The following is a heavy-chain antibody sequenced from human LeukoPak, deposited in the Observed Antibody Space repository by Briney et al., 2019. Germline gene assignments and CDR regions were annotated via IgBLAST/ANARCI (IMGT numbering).Heavy chain of an antibody. V-gene: IGHV3-7*03. J-gene: IGHJ5*02. CDR1: GFMFSSYW. CDR2: IKHDGSEK. D-gene: IGHD2-15*01. Sequence: GGSLRLSCAATGFMFSSYWMSWVRQAPGKGLEWVASIKHDGSEKYYVDPVKGRFTISRDNAKNSLYLQMNSLRAEDTAVYYCARPTHRSGGRNNWFDPWGQGTLVTVSS. CDR3: ARPTHRSGGRNNWFDP.